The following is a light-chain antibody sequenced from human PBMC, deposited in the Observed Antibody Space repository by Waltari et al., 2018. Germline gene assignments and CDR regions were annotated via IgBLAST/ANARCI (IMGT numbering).Light chain of an antibody. CDR3: QQFYTTPPMFT. CDR1: QNVLYGSDNKNY. CDR2: LTS. Sequence: DIVMTQSPDSLAVSLGERATINCKSGQNVLYGSDNKNYLAWFQQKPGQPPKLLIYLTSTRASGVPDRFSGSGSGTDFTLTISSLQAEDVAVYYCQQFYTTPPMFTFGQGTKVEIK. J-gene: IGKJ2*01. V-gene: IGKV4-1*01.